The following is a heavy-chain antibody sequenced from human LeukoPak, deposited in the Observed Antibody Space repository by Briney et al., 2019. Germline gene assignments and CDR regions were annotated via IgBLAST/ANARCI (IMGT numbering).Heavy chain of an antibody. CDR2: IYYSGST. Sequence: SETLSLTCTVSGGSISSYYWSWIRQPPGKGLEWIGYIYYSGSTNYNPSLKSRVTISVDTSKNQFSLKLSSVTAADTAVYYCARSLRLRDDAFDIWGQGTMVTVSS. V-gene: IGHV4-59*08. CDR3: ARSLRLRDDAFDI. D-gene: IGHD2-21*02. CDR1: GGSISSYY. J-gene: IGHJ3*02.